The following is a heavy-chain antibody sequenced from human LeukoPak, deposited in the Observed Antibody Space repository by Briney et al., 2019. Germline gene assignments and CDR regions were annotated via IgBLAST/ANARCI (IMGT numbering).Heavy chain of an antibody. CDR1: GGSISSYN. D-gene: IGHD2-21*02. V-gene: IGHV4-59*01. Sequence: SETLSLTCTVSGGSISSYNWSWIRQPPGKGLEWIGYIYYSGSTNYNPSLKSRVTISVDTSKNQFSLKLSSVTAADTAVYYCARDSCGGDCSFDYRGQGTLVTVSS. J-gene: IGHJ4*02. CDR3: ARDSCGGDCSFDY. CDR2: IYYSGST.